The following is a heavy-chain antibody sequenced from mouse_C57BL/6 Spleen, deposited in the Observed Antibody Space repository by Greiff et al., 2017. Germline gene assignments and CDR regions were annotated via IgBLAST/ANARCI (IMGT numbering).Heavy chain of an antibody. Sequence: EVQRVESGGGLVKPGGSLKLSCAASGFTFSSYAMSWVRQTPEKRLEWVATISDGGSYTYYPDNVKGRFTISRDNAKTNLYLQMSHLRSEDTAMDDCARENSNYGFDDWGQGTTLTVSS. V-gene: IGHV5-4*01. CDR2: ISDGGSYT. D-gene: IGHD2-5*01. CDR1: GFTFSSYA. CDR3: ARENSNYGFDD. J-gene: IGHJ2*01.